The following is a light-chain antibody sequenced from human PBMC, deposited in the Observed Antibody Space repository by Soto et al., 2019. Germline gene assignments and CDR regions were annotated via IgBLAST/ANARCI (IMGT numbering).Light chain of an antibody. V-gene: IGKV3-15*01. Sequence: EIVMTQSPATLSVSPGGRATLSSTASQSISDTLAWYQQKPGQAPRLLIYGASKRATGFPARFSGSGSGTDFTLTISSLQSEDFAVYYCQQYNNWPWTFGQGTKVDIK. CDR1: QSISDT. CDR3: QQYNNWPWT. J-gene: IGKJ1*01. CDR2: GAS.